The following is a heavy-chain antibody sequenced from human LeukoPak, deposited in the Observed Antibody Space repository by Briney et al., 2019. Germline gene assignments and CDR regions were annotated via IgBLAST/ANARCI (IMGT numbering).Heavy chain of an antibody. CDR2: INPNSGGT. J-gene: IGHJ4*02. CDR3: ARTMTGDSGNYHFDY. Sequence: ASVKVSCKASGYTFTAYFIHWVRQAPGQGLEWMAWINPNSGGTNYAQKFQGRITMTRDTSISTDYMELSRLRSDDTAVYYCARTMTGDSGNYHFDYWGQGTLVTVSS. D-gene: IGHD1-26*01. V-gene: IGHV1-2*02. CDR1: GYTFTAYF.